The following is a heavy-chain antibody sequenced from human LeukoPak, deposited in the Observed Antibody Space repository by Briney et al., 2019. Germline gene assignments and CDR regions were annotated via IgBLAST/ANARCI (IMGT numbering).Heavy chain of an antibody. J-gene: IGHJ6*02. CDR1: GGTFSSYA. CDR3: ARDRARDCSSTSCFLKPYGMDV. V-gene: IGHV1-69*04. D-gene: IGHD2-2*01. Sequence: WASVKVSCKASGGTFSSYAISWVRQAPGQGLEWMGRIIPILGIANYAQKFQGRVTITADKSTSTAYVELSSLRSEDTAVYYCARDRARDCSSTSCFLKPYGMDVWGQGTTVTVSS. CDR2: IIPILGIA.